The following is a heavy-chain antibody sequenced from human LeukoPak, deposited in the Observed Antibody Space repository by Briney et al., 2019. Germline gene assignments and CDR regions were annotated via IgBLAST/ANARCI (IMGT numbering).Heavy chain of an antibody. CDR1: GGSISSGGYY. D-gene: IGHD6-19*01. CDR3: ARNGVAGTSNWFDP. V-gene: IGHV4-31*03. Sequence: TLSLTCTVSGGSISSGGYYWIWIRQHPGKGLEWIGYMDYSGSTYYNPSLKSRVTISVDTSKNQFSLKLSSVTAADTALYYCARNGVAGTSNWFDPWGQGTLVTVSS. J-gene: IGHJ5*02. CDR2: MDYSGST.